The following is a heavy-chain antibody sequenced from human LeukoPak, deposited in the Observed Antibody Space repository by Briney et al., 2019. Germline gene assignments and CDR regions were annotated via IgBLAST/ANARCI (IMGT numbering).Heavy chain of an antibody. CDR1: GFTFSRYA. CDR2: ISYDGSNK. J-gene: IGHJ4*02. Sequence: GGSLRLSCAASGFTFSRYAMHWVRQAPGKGLEWVAVISYDGSNKYYADSVKGRFTISRDNSKNTLYLQMNSLRAEDTAVYYCAKGQTTMVRGALGDYWGQGTLVTVSS. V-gene: IGHV3-30-3*01. D-gene: IGHD3-10*01. CDR3: AKGQTTMVRGALGDY.